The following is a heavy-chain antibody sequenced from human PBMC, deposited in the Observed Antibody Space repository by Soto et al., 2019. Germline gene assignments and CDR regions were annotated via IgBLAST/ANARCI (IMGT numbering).Heavy chain of an antibody. V-gene: IGHV4-31*01. CDR3: ARGPDDAKVGY. J-gene: IGHJ4*02. Sequence: QVQLQESGPGLVKPSQPLSLTCTVSGASISSRSYYWNWVRQHPGKDLEWIVCIHPYGTTHYNPSLHSPVTMSVDTSKDQFALSLSSVTAAYTAVYYCARGPDDAKVGYWGQGTLVTVSS. CDR1: GASISSRSYY. CDR2: IHPYGTT. D-gene: IGHD1-1*01.